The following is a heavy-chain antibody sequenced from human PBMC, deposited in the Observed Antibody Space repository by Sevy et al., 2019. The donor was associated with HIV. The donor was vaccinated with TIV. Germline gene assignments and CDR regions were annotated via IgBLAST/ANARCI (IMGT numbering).Heavy chain of an antibody. D-gene: IGHD1-1*01. J-gene: IGHJ3*02. V-gene: IGHV3-21*01. CDR3: ARSTGTARANAFDI. CDR2: ITSSSSYI. CDR1: GFTFSTYS. Sequence: GGSLRLSCAASGFTFSTYSMNWVRQAPGKGLEWVSSITSSSSYIYYADSVKGRFTISRDNAKNSLYLQMNSLRAEDTAVYYCARSTGTARANAFDIWGQGTLVTVSS.